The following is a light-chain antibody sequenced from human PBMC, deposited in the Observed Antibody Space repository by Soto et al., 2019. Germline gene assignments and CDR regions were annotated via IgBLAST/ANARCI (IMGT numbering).Light chain of an antibody. Sequence: QSVLTQPASVSGSPGQSITISCTGTSSDVGSYTYVSWYQQHPGKAPQLIIYEVSNRPSGVSNRFSGSKSGNTASLTISGPQVEDEADYYCSSYTSSSTPYVFGTGTKVTVL. CDR3: SSYTSSSTPYV. CDR2: EVS. V-gene: IGLV2-14*01. J-gene: IGLJ1*01. CDR1: SSDVGSYTY.